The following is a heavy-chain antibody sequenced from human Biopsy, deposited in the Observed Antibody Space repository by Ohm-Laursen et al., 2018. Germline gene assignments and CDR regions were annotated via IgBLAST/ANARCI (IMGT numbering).Heavy chain of an antibody. CDR2: IFNSANT. Sequence: SQTLSLTCTVSGGSISSGGSYWSWIRQRPGKGLEWIGYIFNSANTYYNPSLKGRVTISVDTSKNQFSLKLSSVTAADTAVYYCARLGSGDYFPTFFDFWGQGALVTVSS. V-gene: IGHV4-31*03. CDR3: ARLGSGDYFPTFFDF. CDR1: GGSISSGGSY. J-gene: IGHJ4*02. D-gene: IGHD5-12*01.